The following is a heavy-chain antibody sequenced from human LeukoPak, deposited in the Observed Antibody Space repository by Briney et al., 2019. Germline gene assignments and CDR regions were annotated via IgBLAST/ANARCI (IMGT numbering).Heavy chain of an antibody. CDR3: ARGGD. CDR2: INPNSGGT. CDR1: GYTFTSYD. Sequence: ASVKVSCKASGYTFTSYDINWVRQATGQGLEWMGWINPNSGGTNYAQKFQGRVTMTRDTSISTAYMELSRLRSDDTAVYHCARGGDWGQGTLVTVSS. V-gene: IGHV1-2*02. J-gene: IGHJ4*02.